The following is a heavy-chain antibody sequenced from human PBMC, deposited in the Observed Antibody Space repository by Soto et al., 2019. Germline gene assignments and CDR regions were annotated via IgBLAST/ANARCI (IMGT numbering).Heavy chain of an antibody. CDR3: ARDYGDNWFDP. CDR1: GGSISSGGYS. J-gene: IGHJ5*02. V-gene: IGHV4-30-2*01. CDR2: IYHSGST. Sequence: SETLSLTCAVSGGSISSGGYSWSWIRQPPGKGLEWIGYIYHSGSTYYNPSLKSRVTISVDRSKNQFSLKLSTVTAADTAVYYCARDYGDNWFDPWGQGTLVTVSS. D-gene: IGHD4-17*01.